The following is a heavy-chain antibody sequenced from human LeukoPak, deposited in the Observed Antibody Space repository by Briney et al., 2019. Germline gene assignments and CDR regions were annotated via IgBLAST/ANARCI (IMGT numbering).Heavy chain of an antibody. Sequence: GESLKISCKVSGYILTNNWIGWVRQVPGKGLEWMGLIYPGHSDTRYSPSFQGQVTISADKSISTAYLQWSSLKASDTAMYYCARHTQLWSTDGVLDYWGQGTLVTVSS. D-gene: IGHD5-18*01. CDR2: IYPGHSDT. CDR3: ARHTQLWSTDGVLDY. V-gene: IGHV5-51*01. J-gene: IGHJ4*02. CDR1: GYILTNNW.